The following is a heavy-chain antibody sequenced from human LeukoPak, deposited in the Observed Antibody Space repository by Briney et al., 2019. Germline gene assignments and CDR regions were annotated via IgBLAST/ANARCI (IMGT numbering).Heavy chain of an antibody. Sequence: SETLSLTCTVSGGSISSYYWSWIRQPPGKGLEWIGYIYYSGSANYNPSLKSRVTISVDTSKNQFSLKLSSVTAADTAVYYCARVPTGYYYYYMDVWGKGTTVTVSS. V-gene: IGHV4-59*01. J-gene: IGHJ6*03. CDR3: ARVPTGYYYYYMDV. CDR1: GGSISSYY. D-gene: IGHD1-14*01. CDR2: IYYSGSA.